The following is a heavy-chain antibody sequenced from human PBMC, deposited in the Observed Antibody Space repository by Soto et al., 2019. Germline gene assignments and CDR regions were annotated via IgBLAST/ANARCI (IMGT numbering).Heavy chain of an antibody. Sequence: QLQLQESGSGLVKPSQTLSLTCAVSGGSISSGGFSWSWIRQSPGKGLAWIGYIYHAGSTFYNPSLKSRVTMSVDRSKNQFSLKLHAVTAADTAVYYCARSTYFHGSGSYSGGFDPWGQGTLVTVSS. CDR2: IYHAGST. CDR1: GGSISSGGFS. CDR3: ARSTYFHGSGSYSGGFDP. V-gene: IGHV4-30-2*06. D-gene: IGHD3-10*01. J-gene: IGHJ5*02.